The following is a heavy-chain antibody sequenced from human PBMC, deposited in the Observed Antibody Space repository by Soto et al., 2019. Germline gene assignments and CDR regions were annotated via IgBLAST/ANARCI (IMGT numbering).Heavy chain of an antibody. Sequence: QVQLVESGGGVVQPGRPLRLSCAASGFTFSSYGMHWVRQAPGKGLEWVAVISYDGSNKEYADSARGRFTISRDSSRNTVYLQMDSLRAEDTAVYYCTKSGYSYFYVDYWGQGTLVIVAS. CDR1: GFTFSSYG. J-gene: IGHJ4*02. D-gene: IGHD5-18*01. V-gene: IGHV3-30*18. CDR2: ISYDGSNK. CDR3: TKSGYSYFYVDY.